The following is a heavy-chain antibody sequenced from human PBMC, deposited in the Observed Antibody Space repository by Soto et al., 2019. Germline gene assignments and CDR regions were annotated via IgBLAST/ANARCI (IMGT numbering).Heavy chain of an antibody. CDR3: ARDVSPGSSGYYLAAFDI. D-gene: IGHD3-22*01. Sequence: EVQLVESGGGLVQPGGSLRLSCAASGFTFGNYWMTWVRQAPGKGLEWVATIKGDGSAKSYLDSVRGRFAVSSANAETSQSLHMNILRAEDTALYYCARDVSPGSSGYYLAAFDIWGQGTMVTVS. V-gene: IGHV3-7*05. J-gene: IGHJ3*02. CDR1: GFTFGNYW. CDR2: IKGDGSAK.